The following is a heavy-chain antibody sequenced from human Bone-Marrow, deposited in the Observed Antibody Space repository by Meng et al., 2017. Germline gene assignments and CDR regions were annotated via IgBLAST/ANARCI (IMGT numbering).Heavy chain of an antibody. D-gene: IGHD2-15*01. V-gene: IGHV3-21*01. CDR2: ISSTSNYI. Sequence: GGSLRPSCAASEFSFSRHSMNWVPQAPGKGLDWVASISSTSNYIYYADSVKGRFTITRDNAKNSVHLQMNSLRDDDTATYFCARSPPYIVEATGFDYWGQGTLVTVSS. CDR3: ARSPPYIVEATGFDY. J-gene: IGHJ4*02. CDR1: EFSFSRHS.